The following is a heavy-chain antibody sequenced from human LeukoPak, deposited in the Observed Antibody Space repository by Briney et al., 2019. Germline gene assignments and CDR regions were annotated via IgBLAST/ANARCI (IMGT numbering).Heavy chain of an antibody. CDR1: GYTFSGYY. V-gene: IGHV1-2*06. CDR3: ARDREQGPRFDP. Sequence: ASVKVSCKASGYTFSGYYIHWVRQAPGQGLEWMGRINPIGGGTNYAQRFQGRVTMTGDTSITTAYMELSSLTFDDTAVYYCARDREQGPRFDPWGQGTLVTVSS. CDR2: INPIGGGT. D-gene: IGHD1-26*01. J-gene: IGHJ5*02.